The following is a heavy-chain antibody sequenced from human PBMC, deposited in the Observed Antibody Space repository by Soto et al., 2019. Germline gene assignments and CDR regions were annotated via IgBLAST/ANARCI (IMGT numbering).Heavy chain of an antibody. D-gene: IGHD4-17*01. Sequence: GGSLRLSCAASGFTFSSYAMSWVRQAPGKGLEWVSAISGSGGSTYYADSVKGRFTISRDNSKNTLYLQMNSLRAEDTAVYYCAKATTVTTNYYYYMDVWGKGTTVTVSS. CDR2: ISGSGGST. J-gene: IGHJ6*03. CDR1: GFTFSSYA. V-gene: IGHV3-23*01. CDR3: AKATTVTTNYYYYMDV.